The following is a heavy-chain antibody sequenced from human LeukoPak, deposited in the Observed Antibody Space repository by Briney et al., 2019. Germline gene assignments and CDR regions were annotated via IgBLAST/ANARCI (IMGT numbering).Heavy chain of an antibody. D-gene: IGHD3-9*01. Sequence: SETLSLTCAAYGGSFSGYYWSWIRQPPGKGLEWIGEINHSGSTNYNPSLKSRVTISVDTSKNQFSLKLSSVTAADTAVYYCARDDILTGTGPWGQGTLVTVSS. CDR3: ARDDILTGTGP. CDR1: GGSFSGYY. J-gene: IGHJ5*02. V-gene: IGHV4-34*01. CDR2: INHSGST.